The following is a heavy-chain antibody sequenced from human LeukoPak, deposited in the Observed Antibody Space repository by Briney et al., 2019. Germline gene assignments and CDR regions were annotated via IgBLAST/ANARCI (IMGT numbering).Heavy chain of an antibody. D-gene: IGHD1-14*01. J-gene: IGHJ4*02. CDR2: ISWNSGSI. V-gene: IGHV3-9*03. CDR1: GFTFDDYA. Sequence: GRSLRLSCAASGFTFDDYAMHWVRQAPGKGLEWVSGISWNSGSIGYADSVKGRFTISRDNAKNSLYLQMNSLRAEDMALYYCAPESTGFDYWGQGTLVTVSS. CDR3: APESTGFDY.